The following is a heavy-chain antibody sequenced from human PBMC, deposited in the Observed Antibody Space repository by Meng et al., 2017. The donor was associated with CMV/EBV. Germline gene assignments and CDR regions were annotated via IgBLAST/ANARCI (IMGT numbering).Heavy chain of an antibody. CDR2: INHSGST. CDR1: GGSFSGYY. CDR3: ARERIAAAGTDAFDI. V-gene: IGHV4-34*01. Sequence: SETLSLTCAVYGGSFSGYYWSWIRQPPGKGLEWIGEINHSGSTNYNPSLKSRVTISVDTSKNQFSLKLSSVTAADTAVYYCARERIAAAGTDAFDIWGQGTMVTVSS. J-gene: IGHJ3*02. D-gene: IGHD6-13*01.